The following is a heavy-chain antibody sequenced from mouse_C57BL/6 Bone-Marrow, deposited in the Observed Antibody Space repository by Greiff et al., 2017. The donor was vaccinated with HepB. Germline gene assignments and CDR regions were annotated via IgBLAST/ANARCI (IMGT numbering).Heavy chain of an antibody. CDR2: INSDGGST. CDR1: EYEFPSHD. CDR3: ARRDYYGSSGDWYFDV. D-gene: IGHD1-1*01. J-gene: IGHJ1*03. V-gene: IGHV5-2*01. Sequence: EVQLVESGGGLVQPGESLKLSCESNEYEFPSHDMSWVRKTPEKRLELVAAINSDGGSTYYPDTMERRFIISRDNTKKTLYLQMSSLRSEDTALYYCARRDYYGSSGDWYFDVWGTGTTVTVSS.